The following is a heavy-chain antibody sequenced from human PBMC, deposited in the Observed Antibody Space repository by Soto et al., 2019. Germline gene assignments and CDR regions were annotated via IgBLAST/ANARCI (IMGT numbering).Heavy chain of an antibody. CDR2: ISSGSSNI. J-gene: IGHJ4*02. Sequence: EVQLVESGGGRVKPGGSLTLSCAGSGFAFRSYNMNWVRQPPGKGLEWVASISSGSSNIYYADSVKGRFTISRDNAKDSLYLQMDRLRAEDSAVYDCAIATVVAGTFDFWGQGTLLTVSS. D-gene: IGHD2-15*01. CDR1: GFAFRSYN. V-gene: IGHV3-21*01. CDR3: AIATVVAGTFDF.